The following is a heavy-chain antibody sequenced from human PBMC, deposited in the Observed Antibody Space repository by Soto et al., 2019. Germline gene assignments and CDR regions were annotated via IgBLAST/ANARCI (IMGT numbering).Heavy chain of an antibody. J-gene: IGHJ6*02. CDR1: GGTFSSYA. V-gene: IGHV1-69*13. CDR3: ASAAPADIVDYGMDV. D-gene: IGHD2-2*02. Sequence: GPSVKVSCKASGGTFSSYAISWVRQAPGQGLEWMGGIIPIFGTANYAQKFQGRVTITADESTSTAYMELSSLRSEDTAVYYCASAAPADIVDYGMDVWGPGTTFTVS. CDR2: IIPIFGTA.